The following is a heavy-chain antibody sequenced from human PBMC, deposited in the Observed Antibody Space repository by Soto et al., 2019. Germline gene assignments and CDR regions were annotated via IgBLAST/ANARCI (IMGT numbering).Heavy chain of an antibody. Sequence: GGSLRLSCTASGFTFGDYAMSWFRQAPGKGLEWVGFIRSKAYGGTTEYAASVKGRFTISRDDSKSIAYLQMNSLKTEDTAVYYCTRSVDIMIVVVIYHLFYYRAQRTPVPVSS. D-gene: IGHD3-22*01. CDR3: TRSVDIMIVVVIYHLFYY. V-gene: IGHV3-49*03. CDR2: IRSKAYGGTT. J-gene: IGHJ4*01. CDR1: GFTFGDYA.